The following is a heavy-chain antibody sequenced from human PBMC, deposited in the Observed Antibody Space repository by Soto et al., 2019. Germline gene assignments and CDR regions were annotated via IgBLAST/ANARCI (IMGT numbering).Heavy chain of an antibody. Sequence: ASVKVSCKTFGYTFTNYVIHWVRQAPGQGLEWMGWINAGTGNTKYSQKLQDRLTISRDTSAATAYLDLSRLASEDTAVYYCARGRASWYWDFWGQGTLVTVSS. CDR1: GYTFTNYV. CDR3: ARGRASWYWDF. D-gene: IGHD2-8*02. V-gene: IGHV1-3*01. CDR2: INAGTGNT. J-gene: IGHJ4*01.